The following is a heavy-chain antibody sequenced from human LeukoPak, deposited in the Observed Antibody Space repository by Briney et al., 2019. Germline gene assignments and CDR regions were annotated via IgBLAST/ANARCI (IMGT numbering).Heavy chain of an antibody. V-gene: IGHV3-11*04. D-gene: IGHD4-23*01. Sequence: PGGSLRLSCAASGFTFTDYYMSWIRQAPGKGLEWISYISSGGHTIYYADSVKGRFTISRDNAKNSLYLEMNSLKAEDTALYYCTKDLRYYYADNHSEMDEHDYWGQGTLVTVSS. J-gene: IGHJ4*02. CDR3: TKDLRYYYADNHSEMDEHDY. CDR1: GFTFTDYY. CDR2: ISSGGHTI.